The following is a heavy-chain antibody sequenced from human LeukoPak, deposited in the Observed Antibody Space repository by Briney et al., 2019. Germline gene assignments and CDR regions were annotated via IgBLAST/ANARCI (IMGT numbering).Heavy chain of an antibody. CDR3: ARGYCSGRSCYMWYSDY. J-gene: IGHJ4*02. V-gene: IGHV3-53*01. D-gene: IGHD2-15*01. CDR1: GFAVSNNY. CDR2: IYKDGST. Sequence: GGSLRLSCAASGFAVSNNYMTWVRQAPGKGLEWVSVIYKDGSTYYADSVKGRFTISRDSSKNTVYLQMNSLRAEDTAVYYCARGYCSGRSCYMWYSDYWGQGTLVTVSS.